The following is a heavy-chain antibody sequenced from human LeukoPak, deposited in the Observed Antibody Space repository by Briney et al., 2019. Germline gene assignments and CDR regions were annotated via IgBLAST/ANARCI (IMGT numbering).Heavy chain of an antibody. D-gene: IGHD4-17*01. Sequence: GGSLRLSCAASGFTFSGSAMHWVRQASGKGLEWVGRIRSKANSYATAYAASVKGRFTISRDDSKNTAYPQMNSLKTEDTAVYYCTTTIYGDYPDAFDIWGQGTMVTVSS. CDR2: IRSKANSYAT. CDR1: GFTFSGSA. CDR3: TTTIYGDYPDAFDI. V-gene: IGHV3-73*01. J-gene: IGHJ3*02.